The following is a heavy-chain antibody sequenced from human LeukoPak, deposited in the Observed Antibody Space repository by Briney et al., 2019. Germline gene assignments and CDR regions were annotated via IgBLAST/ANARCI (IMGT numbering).Heavy chain of an antibody. CDR1: GFSLSTAGVC. D-gene: IGHD4-17*01. Sequence: SGPALVNPTQTLTLTCTFSGFSLSTAGVCVVWIRQPPGKALEWLARIDWDDDKFYSTSLKTRLTISKDTSKNQVALTMTNVDPVDTATYFCARIRWTAVTTRRYYMDAWGKGTTVTVSS. CDR3: ARIRWTAVTTRRYYMDA. V-gene: IGHV2-70*17. CDR2: IDWDDDK. J-gene: IGHJ6*03.